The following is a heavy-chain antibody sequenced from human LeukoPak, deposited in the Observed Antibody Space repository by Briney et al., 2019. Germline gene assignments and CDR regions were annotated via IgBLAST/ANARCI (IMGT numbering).Heavy chain of an antibody. J-gene: IGHJ4*02. V-gene: IGHV4-59*01. Sequence: PSQTLSLTCNVSGAYISSSYWSWIRQPPGKGLEWIGYIYYTGRTSYSPSLRRRVSMSADTSKNQISLKLSSVTAADTAAYYCARECGGRTVGECFTYWGQGTQVTVSS. CDR1: GAYISSSY. CDR3: ARECGGRTVGECFTY. D-gene: IGHD3-16*01. CDR2: IYYTGRT.